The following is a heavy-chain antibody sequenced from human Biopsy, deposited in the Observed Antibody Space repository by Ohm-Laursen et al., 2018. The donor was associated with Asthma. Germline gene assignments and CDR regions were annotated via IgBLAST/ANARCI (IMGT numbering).Heavy chain of an antibody. D-gene: IGHD3-22*01. CDR3: ARGDSSNWSHYYFDY. CDR1: GFAVSRDY. Sequence: SLRLSCSASGFAVSRDYMFWVRQAPGKGLEWVSVIYSGGTSHTADSARGRFTISRDYSKNTLYLQMHSLRAEDKAVYYCARGDSSNWSHYYFDYWGQGTLVTVSS. V-gene: IGHV3-53*01. J-gene: IGHJ4*02. CDR2: IYSGGTS.